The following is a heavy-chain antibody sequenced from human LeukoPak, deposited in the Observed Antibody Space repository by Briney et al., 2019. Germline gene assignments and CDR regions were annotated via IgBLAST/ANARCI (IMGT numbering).Heavy chain of an antibody. J-gene: IGHJ5*02. D-gene: IGHD6-13*01. CDR3: ARDPVYSSSWYNWFDP. V-gene: IGHV3-21*04. CDR1: GFTFSSYG. CDR2: ISSSSSYI. Sequence: GRSLRLSCAASGFTFSSYGMHWVRQAPGKGLEWVSSISSSSSYIYYADSVKGRFTISRDNAKNSLYLQMNSLRAEDTAVYYCARDPVYSSSWYNWFDPWGQGTLVTVSS.